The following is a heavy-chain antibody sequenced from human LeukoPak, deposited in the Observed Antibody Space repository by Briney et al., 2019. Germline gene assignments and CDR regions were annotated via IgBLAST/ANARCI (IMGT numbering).Heavy chain of an antibody. CDR1: GGTFSSYA. CDR3: ARGTYYDILTGYPGDAFDI. Sequence: SVKVSCKASGGTFSSYAISWVRQAPGQGLEWMGRIIPILGIANYAQKFQGRVTITADKSTSTAYMELSSLRSEDTAVYYCARGTYYDILTGYPGDAFDIWGQGTMVTVSS. D-gene: IGHD3-9*01. V-gene: IGHV1-69*04. J-gene: IGHJ3*02. CDR2: IIPILGIA.